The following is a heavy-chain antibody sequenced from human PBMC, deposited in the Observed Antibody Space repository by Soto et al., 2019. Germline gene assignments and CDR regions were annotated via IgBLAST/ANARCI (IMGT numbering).Heavy chain of an antibody. CDR1: GYTFTGYY. D-gene: IGHD1-20*01. Sequence: ASVKVSCKASGYTFTGYYIHWVRQAPGQGLEWMGWINPKSGVTNYAQKFQGRVTMTRDTSISRAYMELSGLRSDDTALYYCARVTITGSLRYYYGMDVWGQGTTVTVSS. CDR3: ARVTITGSLRYYYGMDV. V-gene: IGHV1-2*02. CDR2: INPKSGVT. J-gene: IGHJ6*02.